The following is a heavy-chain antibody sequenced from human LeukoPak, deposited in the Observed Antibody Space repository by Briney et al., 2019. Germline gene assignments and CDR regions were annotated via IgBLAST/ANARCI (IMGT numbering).Heavy chain of an antibody. CDR2: ISYDGSNK. CDR3: ARAFWNVDYFDY. D-gene: IGHD1-1*01. Sequence: GGSLRLSCAASGFTFSSYAMHWVRQAPGKGLEWVAVISYDGSNKYYADSVKGRFTISRDNSKNTLYLQMNSLRAEDTAVYYCARAFWNVDYFDYWGQGTLVTVSS. V-gene: IGHV3-30-3*01. CDR1: GFTFSSYA. J-gene: IGHJ4*02.